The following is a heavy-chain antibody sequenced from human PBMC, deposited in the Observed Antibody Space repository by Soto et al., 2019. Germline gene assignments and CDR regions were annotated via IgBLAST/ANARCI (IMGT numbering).Heavy chain of an antibody. V-gene: IGHV3-23*01. Sequence: EVQLLESGGGLVQPGGSLRLSCAASGFTFSSFSLSWVRQAPGKGLEWVSGISGLGGSIYYADSVKGRFTISRDNSKNTLYLQMNSPRAEYTGVYYCSKSNGDTWERYLFDFWGQGTLVTVSS. J-gene: IGHJ4*02. CDR2: ISGLGGSI. D-gene: IGHD1-26*01. CDR3: SKSNGDTWERYLFDF. CDR1: GFTFSSFS.